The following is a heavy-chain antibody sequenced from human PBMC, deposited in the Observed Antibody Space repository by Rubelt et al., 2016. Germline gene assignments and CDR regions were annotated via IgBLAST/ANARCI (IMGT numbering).Heavy chain of an antibody. V-gene: IGHV4-30-2*04. D-gene: IGHD4-17*01. J-gene: IGHJ4*02. CDR3: ARLLSTTVTTDY. Sequence: RQPPGKGLEWIGYIYHSGSTNYNPSLKSRVTISVDTSKNQFSLKLSSVTAADTAVYYCARLLSTTVTTDYWGQGTLVTVSS. CDR2: IYHSGST.